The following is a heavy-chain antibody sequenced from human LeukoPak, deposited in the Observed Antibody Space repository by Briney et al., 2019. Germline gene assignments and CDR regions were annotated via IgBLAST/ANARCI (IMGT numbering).Heavy chain of an antibody. CDR1: GGSISGYY. CDR3: ARRTGWNYNYYYMDV. Sequence: PSETLSLTCTVSGGSISGYYWSWIRQPPGKGLEWSGYIYYSGSTNYNPSLKSRVTISVDTSKNQFSLKLSSVTAADTTVYYCARRTGWNYNYYYMDVWGKGTTVTVSS. D-gene: IGHD1-14*01. V-gene: IGHV4-59*08. CDR2: IYYSGST. J-gene: IGHJ6*03.